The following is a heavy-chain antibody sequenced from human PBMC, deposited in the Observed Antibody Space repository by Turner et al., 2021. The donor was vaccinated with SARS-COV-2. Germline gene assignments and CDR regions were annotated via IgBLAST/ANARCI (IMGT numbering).Heavy chain of an antibody. V-gene: IGHV1-46*01. CDR3: AIDAAGVPAAIGTDY. Sequence: QVQLVQSGAEVKKPGASVKVCCNASGYTFTSYYMHWVRQAPEQGLERMGIINPGGGSRSYEQKSEERVTMTRETNTSTVYMELSNRRTEDKSVYYCAIDAAGVPAAIGTDYWGQGTLVTVSS. CDR2: INPGGGSR. D-gene: IGHD2-2*02. J-gene: IGHJ4*02. CDR1: GYTFTSYY.